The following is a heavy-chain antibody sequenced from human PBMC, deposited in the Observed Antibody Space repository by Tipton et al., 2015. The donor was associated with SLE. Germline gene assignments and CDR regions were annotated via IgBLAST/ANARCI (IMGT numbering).Heavy chain of an antibody. CDR1: GFSLTTSGVC. Sequence: TLSLTCTFSGFSLTTSGVCVNWIRQPPGKALEWLARIDWDDDKYYTTSLKTRLTISKDTSKNQVVLRMTNMDPVDTATYYCARVTGVGANPGGLDVRGQGTTVTVSS. J-gene: IGHJ6*02. D-gene: IGHD1-26*01. CDR2: IDWDDDK. CDR3: ARVTGVGANPGGLDV. V-gene: IGHV2-70*11.